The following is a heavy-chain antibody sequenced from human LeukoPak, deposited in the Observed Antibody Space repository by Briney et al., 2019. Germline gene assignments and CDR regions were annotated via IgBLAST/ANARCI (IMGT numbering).Heavy chain of an antibody. CDR1: GGSISSYY. D-gene: IGHD6-19*01. Sequence: SETLSLTCTVSGGSISSYYWSWIRQPPGKGLEWIGYIYYSGSTNYNPSLKSRVTISVDTSKNQFSLKLSSVTAADTAVYYCARREQWLAIYDYWGQGTLVTVSS. J-gene: IGHJ4*02. CDR3: ARREQWLAIYDY. V-gene: IGHV4-59*12. CDR2: IYYSGST.